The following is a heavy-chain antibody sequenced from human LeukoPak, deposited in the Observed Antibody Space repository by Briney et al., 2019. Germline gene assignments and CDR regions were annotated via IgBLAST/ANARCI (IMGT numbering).Heavy chain of an antibody. V-gene: IGHV3-7*01. CDR1: GFTFSSYW. J-gene: IGHJ1*01. CDR2: IKQDGSVK. Sequence: GGSLRLSCAASGFTFSSYWMSWVRQAPGKGLEWVANIKQDGSVKYYVDSVKGRFTISRDNAKNSLYLQMNSLRAEDTAVYYCARDQLWDSSGSYEHWGQGTLVTVSS. CDR3: ARDQLWDSSGSYEH. D-gene: IGHD6-19*01.